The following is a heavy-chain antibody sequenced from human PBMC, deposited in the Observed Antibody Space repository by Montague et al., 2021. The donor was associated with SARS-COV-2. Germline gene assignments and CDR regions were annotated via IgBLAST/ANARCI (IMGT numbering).Heavy chain of an antibody. J-gene: IGHJ5*02. V-gene: IGHV4-34*01. D-gene: IGHD3-22*01. CDR1: GGSFSGYY. CDR2: INQSESP. Sequence: SETLSLTCAVYGGSFSGYYWSWIRQPPGKGLEWIGEINQSESPNYNPSPNSRVTISLDTSKNQNSLRLTSVTAAATAVSYCARGLLTINMIVVVMAGASNRFDPWGQGTLVTVSS. CDR3: ARGLLTINMIVVVMAGASNRFDP.